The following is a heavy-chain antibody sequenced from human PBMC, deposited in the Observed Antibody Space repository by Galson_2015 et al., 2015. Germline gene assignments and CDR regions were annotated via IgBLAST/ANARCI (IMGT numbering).Heavy chain of an antibody. J-gene: IGHJ2*01. V-gene: IGHV4-59*01. CDR3: VRGIQVLYASPPYWYFDL. CDR2: INNFDST. Sequence: SETLSLTCTVSGGSISTFYWSWIRQTPGKGLEWIGYINNFDSTDYNPSLNSRVAISVDTSKNQFSLRLNSVTTADTAVYYCVRGIQVLYASPPYWYFDLWGRGTLVTVSS. D-gene: IGHD2-8*02. CDR1: GGSISTFY.